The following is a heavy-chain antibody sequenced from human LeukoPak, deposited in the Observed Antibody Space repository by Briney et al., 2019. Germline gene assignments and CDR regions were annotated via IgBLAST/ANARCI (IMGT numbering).Heavy chain of an antibody. V-gene: IGHV3-23*01. CDR3: AKVLLPDTAMVGYFDY. Sequence: PGGSLRLSCAASGFTFSSYGMSWVRQAPGKGLEWVSAISGSGGSTYYADSVKGRFTISRDNSKNTLYLQMNSLRAEDTAVYYCAKVLLPDTAMVGYFDYWGQGTLVTVSS. D-gene: IGHD5-18*01. J-gene: IGHJ4*02. CDR2: ISGSGGST. CDR1: GFTFSSYG.